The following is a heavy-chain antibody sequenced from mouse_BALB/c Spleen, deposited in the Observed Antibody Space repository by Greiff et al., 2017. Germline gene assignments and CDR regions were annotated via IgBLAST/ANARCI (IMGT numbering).Heavy chain of an antibody. D-gene: IGHD2-4*01. V-gene: IGHV14-3*02. CDR2: IDPANGNT. J-gene: IGHJ4*01. Sequence: VQLQQSGAELVKPGASVKLSCTASGFNIKDTYMHWVKQRPEQGLEWIGRIDPANGNTKYDPKFQGKATITADTSSNTAYLQLSSLTSEDTAVYYCARWSTRITTYAMDYWGQGTSVTVSS. CDR1: GFNIKDTY. CDR3: ARWSTRITTYAMDY.